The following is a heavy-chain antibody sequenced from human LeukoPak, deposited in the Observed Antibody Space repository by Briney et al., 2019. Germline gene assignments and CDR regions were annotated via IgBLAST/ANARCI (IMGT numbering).Heavy chain of an antibody. V-gene: IGHV4-30-2*06. D-gene: IGHD3-16*02. J-gene: IGHJ4*02. CDR2: IYHSGSN. CDR3: ARSPYDYVWGSYRYTEGYYFDY. Sequence: PSGTLSLTCAVSGGSISSGGYSWSWIRQSTGKGLEWIGYIYHSGSNYYNPSLKSLITISVDRSKNQFSLKLSSVTAADTAVYYCARSPYDYVWGSYRYTEGYYFDYWGQGTLVTVSS. CDR1: GGSISSGGYS.